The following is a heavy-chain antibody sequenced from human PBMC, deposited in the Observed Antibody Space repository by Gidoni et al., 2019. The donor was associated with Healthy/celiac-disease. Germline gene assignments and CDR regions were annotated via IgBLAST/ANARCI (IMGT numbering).Heavy chain of an antibody. CDR2: FSAYNGNT. CDR3: ASPYCSSTSCYPYYYYGMDV. J-gene: IGHJ6*02. V-gene: IGHV1-18*01. CDR1: GYTFTSYG. Sequence: QVQLVQSGAEVKKPGASVTVSCKASGYTFTSYGISWVRQAPGQGLEWMGWFSAYNGNTNYAQKLQGRVTMTTDTSTSTAYMELRSLRSDDTAVYYCASPYCSSTSCYPYYYYGMDVWGQGTTVTVSS. D-gene: IGHD2-2*01.